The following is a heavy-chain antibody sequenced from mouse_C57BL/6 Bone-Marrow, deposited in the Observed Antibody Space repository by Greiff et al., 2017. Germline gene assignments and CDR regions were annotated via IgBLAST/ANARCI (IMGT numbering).Heavy chain of an antibody. J-gene: IGHJ2*01. Sequence: VQLQQPGAELVKPGASVKLSCKASGYTFTSSWMHWVKQRPGQGLEWIGMIHPNSGSTNYNEKFKSKATLTVDKSSSTAYLQLSSLTSEDSAVYYCTRRASDYDPYYLDYWGQGTTRTVSA. V-gene: IGHV1-64*01. CDR1: GYTFTSSW. D-gene: IGHD2-4*01. CDR3: TRRASDYDPYYLDY. CDR2: IHPNSGST.